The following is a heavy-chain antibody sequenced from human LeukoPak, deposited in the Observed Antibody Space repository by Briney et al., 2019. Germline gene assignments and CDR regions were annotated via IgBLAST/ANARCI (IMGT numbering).Heavy chain of an antibody. Sequence: SETLSLTCTVSGGSISNYWWSWIRQAAGEGLQWIGRIYPSGTTYYNPSLESRVTLSVDTSKNQFSLKLSSLTAADTAVYYCARDAGGYEDSWGQGTLVTPSS. CDR3: ARDAGGYEDS. CDR2: IYPSGTT. D-gene: IGHD5-12*01. V-gene: IGHV4-4*07. CDR1: GGSISNYW. J-gene: IGHJ4*02.